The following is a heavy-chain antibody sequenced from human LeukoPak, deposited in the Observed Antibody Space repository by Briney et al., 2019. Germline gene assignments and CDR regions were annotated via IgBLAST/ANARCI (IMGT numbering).Heavy chain of an antibody. CDR3: ARGRGYLGQWLVKVLGAFDI. CDR2: IYYSGST. D-gene: IGHD6-19*01. J-gene: IGHJ3*02. V-gene: IGHV4-39*01. CDR1: GGSISSSSYY. Sequence: PSETLSLTCTVSGGSISSSSYYWGWIRQPPGKGLEWIGSIYYSGSTYYNPSLKSRVTISVDTSKNQFSLKLSSVTAADTAVYYCARGRGYLGQWLVKVLGAFDIWGQGTMVTVSS.